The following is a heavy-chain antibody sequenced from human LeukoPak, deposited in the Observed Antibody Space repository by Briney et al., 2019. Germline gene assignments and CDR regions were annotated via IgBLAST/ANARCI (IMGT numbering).Heavy chain of an antibody. CDR1: GFTFSDYY. CDR2: ISSSGSTI. V-gene: IGHV3-11*01. Sequence: GGSLRLSCAASGFTFSDYYMSWIRQAPGKGLEWVSYISSSGSTIYYADSVKGRFTISRDNAKNSLYLQMNSLRAEDTAVYYCARTYSGSYDRAFDIWGQGTMVAVSS. J-gene: IGHJ3*02. D-gene: IGHD1-26*01. CDR3: ARTYSGSYDRAFDI.